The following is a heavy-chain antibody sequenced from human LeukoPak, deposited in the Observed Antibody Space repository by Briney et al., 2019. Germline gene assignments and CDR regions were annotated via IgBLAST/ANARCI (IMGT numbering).Heavy chain of an antibody. Sequence: VASVKVSCXASGGTFSSYAISWVRRAPGQGLEWMGRIIPIFGTANYAQKFQGRVTITTDESTSTAYMELSSLRSEDTAVYYCARQYSYGYEVSAFDIWGQGTMVTVSS. CDR2: IIPIFGTA. CDR1: GGTFSSYA. D-gene: IGHD5-18*01. CDR3: ARQYSYGYEVSAFDI. J-gene: IGHJ3*02. V-gene: IGHV1-69*05.